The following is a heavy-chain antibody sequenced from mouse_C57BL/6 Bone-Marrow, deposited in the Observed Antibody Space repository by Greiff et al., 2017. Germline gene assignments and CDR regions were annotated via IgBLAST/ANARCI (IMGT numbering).Heavy chain of an antibody. CDR2: IYPRSGNN. Sequence: QVQLQQSGAELARPGASVKLSCKASGYTFKSYGISWVKQRTGPGLEWIGEIYPRSGNNYYNEKFKGKATLTADKSSSTADMELRSLTSEDSAGYFCARDSSGYPFDDVGQGTTLTVSS. CDR3: ARDSSGYPFDD. V-gene: IGHV1-81*01. J-gene: IGHJ2*01. CDR1: GYTFKSYG. D-gene: IGHD3-2*02.